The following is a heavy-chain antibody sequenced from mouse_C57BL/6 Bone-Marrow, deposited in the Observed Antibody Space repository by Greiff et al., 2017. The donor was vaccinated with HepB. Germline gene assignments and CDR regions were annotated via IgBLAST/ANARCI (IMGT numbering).Heavy chain of an antibody. CDR1: GFTFSSYG. V-gene: IGHV5-6*01. CDR2: ISSGGSYT. D-gene: IGHD2-12*01. J-gene: IGHJ2*01. CDR3: ARLSIRRAFDY. Sequence: EVQRVESGGDLVKPGGSLKLSCAASGFTFSSYGMSWVLQTPDKRLEWVATISSGGSYTYYPDSVKGRFTISRDNAKNTLYLQMSSLKSEDTAMYYCARLSIRRAFDYWGQGTTLTVSS.